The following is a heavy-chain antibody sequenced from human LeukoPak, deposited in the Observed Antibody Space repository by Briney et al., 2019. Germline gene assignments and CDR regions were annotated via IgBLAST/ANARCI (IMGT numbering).Heavy chain of an antibody. J-gene: IGHJ3*02. V-gene: IGHV3-23*01. CDR3: AKDLREGANPPEPFDI. CDR2: MTGNGGST. D-gene: IGHD1-26*01. CDR1: GFTFRGSG. Sequence: GGSLRLSCAASGFTFRGSGMSWVRQAPGKGLEWVSAMTGNGGSTYYTDSVKGRFTISRDNAKNTLYLQMNSPRAEDTAVYSCAKDLREGANPPEPFDIWGQGTMVSVSS.